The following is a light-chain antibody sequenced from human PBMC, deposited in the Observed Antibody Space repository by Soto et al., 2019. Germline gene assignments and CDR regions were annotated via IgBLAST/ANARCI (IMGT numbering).Light chain of an antibody. Sequence: QSALTQPASVSGSPGQSITISCTGTSSDVGSYNLVSWDQQQPGKAPKLMIYEGSKRPSGVSNRFSGSKSGNTASLTISGRQAEDEADYYCCSYAGSSTVVFGGGTKVTVL. J-gene: IGLJ2*01. CDR2: EGS. CDR3: CSYAGSSTVV. CDR1: SSDVGSYNL. V-gene: IGLV2-23*01.